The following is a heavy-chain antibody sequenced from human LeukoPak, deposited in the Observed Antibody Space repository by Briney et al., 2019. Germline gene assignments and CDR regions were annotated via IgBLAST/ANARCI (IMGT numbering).Heavy chain of an antibody. CDR3: VRDLD. V-gene: IGHV3-21*01. CDR2: IGGIGSYI. CDR1: GFTFSDYS. Sequence: GGSLRLTCAASGFTFSDYSMNWVRQAPGRGLEWVSSIGGIGSYIYYADSVKGRFTISRDNAKNALYLQMNNLRAEDTAVYYCVRDLDWGQGTLVTVSS. J-gene: IGHJ4*02.